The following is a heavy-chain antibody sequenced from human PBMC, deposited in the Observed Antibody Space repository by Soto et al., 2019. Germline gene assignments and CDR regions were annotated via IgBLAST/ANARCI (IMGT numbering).Heavy chain of an antibody. D-gene: IGHD3-22*01. Sequence: QVQLQESGPGLVKPSGTLSLTCAVSGGSISNSNWWSWVRQPPGKGLEWIGEIYHSGSTNYNPSLKRRVTISVDKSKNQFSLTLRSVTAADTAVYYCARNHYDSNGYLGWFDTWGQGTLVTVSS. CDR3: ARNHYDSNGYLGWFDT. CDR1: GGSISNSNW. CDR2: IYHSGST. J-gene: IGHJ5*02. V-gene: IGHV4-4*02.